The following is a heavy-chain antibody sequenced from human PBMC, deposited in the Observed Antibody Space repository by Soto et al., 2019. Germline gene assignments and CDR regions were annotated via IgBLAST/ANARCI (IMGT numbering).Heavy chain of an antibody. D-gene: IGHD4-17*01. CDR1: GFTFSSYA. CDR2: VSGTGGSA. V-gene: IGHV3-23*04. Sequence: EVQLVESGGGLVQPGGSLRLSCAASGFTFSSYAMTWVRQAPGKGLEWVSGVSGTGGSAYYADSVKGRFTISRDNSTNTLYLHMNSLRAEDTAVYYCARGSAYSDYDLEYWGQGTLVTVSS. CDR3: ARGSAYSDYDLEY. J-gene: IGHJ4*02.